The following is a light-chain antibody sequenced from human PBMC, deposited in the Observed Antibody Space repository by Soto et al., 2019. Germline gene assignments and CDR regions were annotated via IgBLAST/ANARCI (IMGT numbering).Light chain of an antibody. Sequence: GDRVTITCRASRNIGSWLAWYQQKAGKAPNLLIYKASTLETGVPSRFSGSASGTDFTLTISSLQPEDFATYYCLQHTNFPLTFGQGTRLEIK. CDR3: LQHTNFPLT. J-gene: IGKJ5*01. CDR1: RNIGSW. CDR2: KAS. V-gene: IGKV1-5*03.